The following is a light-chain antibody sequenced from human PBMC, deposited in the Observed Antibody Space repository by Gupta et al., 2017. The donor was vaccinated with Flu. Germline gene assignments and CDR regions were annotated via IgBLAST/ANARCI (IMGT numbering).Light chain of an antibody. CDR3: QQYNNWL. J-gene: IGKJ4*01. Sequence: EVVMMQSPATLSGSPGERATLSCRASQSISSNLAWYQQKPGQAPRLLIYGASTRATGIPARFSGSGSGTEFTLTISSLQSEDFAVYYCQQYNNWLFGGGTKVEIK. CDR1: QSISSN. CDR2: GAS. V-gene: IGKV3-15*01.